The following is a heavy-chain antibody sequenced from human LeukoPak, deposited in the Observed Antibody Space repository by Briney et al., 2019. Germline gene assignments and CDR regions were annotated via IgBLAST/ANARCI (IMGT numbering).Heavy chain of an antibody. Sequence: SETLSLTCSVSGASIEAHYWSWIRQPPGKGLEWIGYMFHTGNTNYNPSLKNRVTVALDTSKKEFSLKLTSVTAEDTAVYYCARHYSVMGGRLTEYWLDPWGQGTLVIVSP. CDR3: ARHYSVMGGRLTEYWLDP. CDR1: GASIEAHY. V-gene: IGHV4-59*08. J-gene: IGHJ5*02. D-gene: IGHD2-8*01. CDR2: MFHTGNT.